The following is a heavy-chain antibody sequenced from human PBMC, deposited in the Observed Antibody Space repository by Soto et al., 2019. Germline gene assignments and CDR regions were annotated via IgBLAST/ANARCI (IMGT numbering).Heavy chain of an antibody. CDR2: ISGSGGST. CDR3: AKGGWELPLRKGYFDY. CDR1: GFTFSSYA. D-gene: IGHD1-26*01. J-gene: IGHJ4*02. V-gene: IGHV3-23*01. Sequence: GGSLRLSCAASGFTFSSYAMSWVRQAPGKGLEWVSAISGSGGSTYYADSVKGRFTISRDNSKNTLYLQMNSLRAEDTAVYYCAKGGWELPLRKGYFDYWGQGTLVTVSS.